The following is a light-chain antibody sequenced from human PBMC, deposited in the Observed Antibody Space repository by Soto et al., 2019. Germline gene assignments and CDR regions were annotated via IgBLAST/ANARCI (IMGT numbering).Light chain of an antibody. Sequence: DIVMTQSPDPLAVSLGERATINCKSSQSVLYSSNNKNYLAWYQQKPGQPPKLLIYRASTRESGVPDRFSGSGSGTDFTLTISSLQAEDVAVYYCQQYYSTPWTFGQGTKVEIK. CDR1: QSVLYSSNNKNY. CDR2: RAS. J-gene: IGKJ1*01. CDR3: QQYYSTPWT. V-gene: IGKV4-1*01.